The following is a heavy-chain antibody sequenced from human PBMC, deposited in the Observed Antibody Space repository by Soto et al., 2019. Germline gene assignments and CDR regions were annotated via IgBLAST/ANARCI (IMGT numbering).Heavy chain of an antibody. V-gene: IGHV3-72*01. CDR3: ARPSSGRYYDS. Sequence: EVQLVESGGGLVQPGGSLRLSCAASGFTFSDHYMDWVRQAPGKGLEWVGRTRNKANSYTTEYAASVKGRFTISRDASTNSLYLQMNSLKTEDTAVYYCARPSSGRYYDSWGQGTLVTVSS. D-gene: IGHD1-26*01. CDR1: GFTFSDHY. CDR2: TRNKANSYTT. J-gene: IGHJ5*01.